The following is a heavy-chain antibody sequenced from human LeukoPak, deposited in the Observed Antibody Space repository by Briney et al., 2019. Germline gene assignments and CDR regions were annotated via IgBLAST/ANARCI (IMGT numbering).Heavy chain of an antibody. CDR3: ARSDSIIRWFAP. D-gene: IGHD4-11*01. Sequence: SETLSLTCTVSGGSISSYYWSWIRQPPGKGLDWIGYIYYSGSTNYNPSLRSRVTMPVDTSKTQFSLKLNSVTAADTAVYYCARSDSIIRWFAPWGQGTLVTVSS. CDR2: IYYSGST. V-gene: IGHV4-59*12. J-gene: IGHJ5*02. CDR1: GGSISSYY.